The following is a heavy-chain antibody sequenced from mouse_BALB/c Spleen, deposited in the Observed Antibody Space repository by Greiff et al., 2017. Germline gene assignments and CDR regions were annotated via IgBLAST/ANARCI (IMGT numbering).Heavy chain of an antibody. CDR2: IYPGSGST. D-gene: IGHD2-1*01. J-gene: IGHJ2*01. CDR1: GYTFTSYW. V-gene: IGHV1S22*01. Sequence: LQQPGSELVRPGASVKLSCKASGYTFTSYWMHWVKQRHGQGLEWIGNIYPGSGSTNYDEKFKSKGTLTVDTSSSTAYMHLSSLTSEDSAVYYCTWGNYHFDYWGQGTTLTVSS. CDR3: TWGNYHFDY.